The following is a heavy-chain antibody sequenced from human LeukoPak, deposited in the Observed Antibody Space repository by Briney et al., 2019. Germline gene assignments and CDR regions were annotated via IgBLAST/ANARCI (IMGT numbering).Heavy chain of an antibody. CDR3: ASGIVVVPAAIPPFDY. V-gene: IGHV4-39*07. CDR2: IYYSGST. J-gene: IGHJ4*02. CDR1: GGSISSSSYY. Sequence: SETPSLTCTVSGGSISSSSYYWGWIRQPPGKGLEWIGSIYYSGSTYYNPSLKSRVTISVDTSKNQFSLKLSSVTAADTAVYYCASGIVVVPAAIPPFDYWGQGTLVTVSS. D-gene: IGHD2-2*01.